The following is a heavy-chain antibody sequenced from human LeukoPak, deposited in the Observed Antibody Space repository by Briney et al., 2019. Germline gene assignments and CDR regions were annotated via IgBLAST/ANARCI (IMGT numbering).Heavy chain of an antibody. CDR1: GFTFKDYY. D-gene: IGHD5-18*01. V-gene: IGHV3-30*02. CDR3: AKDVSYSYGSGGPPRY. CDR2: IRYDGSNK. Sequence: PGGSLRLSCAASGFTFKDYYMGWIRQAPGKGLEWVAFIRYDGSNKYYADSVKGRFTISRDNSKNTLYLQMNSLRAEDTAVYYCAKDVSYSYGSGGPPRYWGQGTLVTVSS. J-gene: IGHJ4*02.